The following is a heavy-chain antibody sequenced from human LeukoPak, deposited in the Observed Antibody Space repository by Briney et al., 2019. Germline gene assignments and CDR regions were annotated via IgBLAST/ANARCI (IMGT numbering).Heavy chain of an antibody. V-gene: IGHV3-30*02. Sequence: GGSLRRSCAASGFTFSGYGMHWVRQAPGKGLEWVAFIRYDGSNKYYADSVKGRFTISRDNSKNTLYLQMNSLRAEDTAVYYCAKETYCSSTSCRSQYFQHWGQGTLVTVSS. CDR1: GFTFSGYG. D-gene: IGHD2-2*01. CDR3: AKETYCSSTSCRSQYFQH. J-gene: IGHJ1*01. CDR2: IRYDGSNK.